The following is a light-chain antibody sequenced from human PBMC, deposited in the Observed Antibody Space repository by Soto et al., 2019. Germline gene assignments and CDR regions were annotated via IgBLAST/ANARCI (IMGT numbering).Light chain of an antibody. J-gene: IGLJ1*01. CDR3: QSYDNTLSGYV. Sequence: QSVLTQPPSVSGAPRQRVTVSCTGSSSNIGAGSDVHWYQQLPGTAPKLLIFANNNRPSGVSDRFSGSKSGTSASLAITGLQADDEADYYCQSYDNTLSGYVFGTGTKLTVL. CDR2: ANN. CDR1: SSNIGAGSD. V-gene: IGLV1-40*01.